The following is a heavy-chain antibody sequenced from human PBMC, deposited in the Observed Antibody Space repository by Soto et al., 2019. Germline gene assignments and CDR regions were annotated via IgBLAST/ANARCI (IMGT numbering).Heavy chain of an antibody. CDR3: ARLSIRQWLVPAYFDY. D-gene: IGHD6-19*01. CDR1: GCSISSSSYY. J-gene: IGHJ4*02. V-gene: IGHV4-39*01. Sequence: SETLSLTCPVSGCSISSSSYYWGWIRQPPGKGLEWIGSIYYSGSTYYNPSLKSRVTISVDTSKNQFSLKLSSVTAADTAVYYCARLSIRQWLVPAYFDYWGQGTLVTVSS. CDR2: IYYSGST.